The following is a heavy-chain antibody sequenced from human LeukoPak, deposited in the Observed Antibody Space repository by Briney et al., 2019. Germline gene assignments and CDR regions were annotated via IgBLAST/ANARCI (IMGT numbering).Heavy chain of an antibody. CDR2: ISGSGTDT. J-gene: IGHJ4*02. Sequence: HTGGSLRLSCAASGFIFDNFAMTWVRQAPGKGLEWVASISGSGTDTFYANSVRGRFSISRDSSKSTLYLQLSSLRVDDTAVYFCAKRGEGIGTSYDVPYAGEDSWAQGTLVTVSS. V-gene: IGHV3-23*01. CDR1: GFIFDNFA. CDR3: AKRGEGIGTSYDVPYAGEDS. D-gene: IGHD3-16*01.